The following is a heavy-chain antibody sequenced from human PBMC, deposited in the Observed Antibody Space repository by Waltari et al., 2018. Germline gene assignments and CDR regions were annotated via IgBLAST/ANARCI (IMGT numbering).Heavy chain of an antibody. V-gene: IGHV4-38-2*01. Sequence: QVQLQESGPGLVKPSETLSLTCAVSGYSISSGYSWGWIRQPPGQGLEWIGSIYHSGSTYYNPSLKSRVTISVDTSKNQFSLKLSSVTAADTAVYYCAGSSGKWELPAYFDYWGQGTLVTVSS. CDR3: AGSSGKWELPAYFDY. D-gene: IGHD1-26*01. J-gene: IGHJ4*02. CDR2: IYHSGST. CDR1: GYSISSGYS.